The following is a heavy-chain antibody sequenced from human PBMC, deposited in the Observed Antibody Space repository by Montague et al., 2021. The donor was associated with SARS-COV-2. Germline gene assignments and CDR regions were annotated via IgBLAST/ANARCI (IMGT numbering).Heavy chain of an antibody. V-gene: IGHV2-70*01. CDR1: GFSLSTSGMC. CDR2: XXWDDDK. D-gene: IGHD3-10*01. J-gene: IGHJ4*02. CDR3: ARGVRGVTDFDY. Sequence: PALVKPTQTLTLTRTFSGFSLSTSGMCVSWIRQPPGKALGWLALXXWDDDKYYSTSLKTRLTISKDTSKNQVVLTMTNMDPVDTATYYCARGVRGVTDFDYWGQGTLVTVSS.